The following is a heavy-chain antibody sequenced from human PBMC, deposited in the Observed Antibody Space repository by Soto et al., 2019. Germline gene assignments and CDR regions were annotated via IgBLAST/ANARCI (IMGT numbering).Heavy chain of an antibody. CDR3: AKDLRPTYYDFWSGYLDRVY. CDR1: GFTFSSYA. V-gene: IGHV3-23*01. Sequence: GGSLRLSCAASGFTFSSYAMSWVRQAPGKGLEWVSAISGSGGSTYYADSVKGRFTISRDNSKNTLYLQMNSLRAEDTAVYYCAKDLRPTYYDFWSGYLDRVYWGQGTLVTVSS. D-gene: IGHD3-3*01. J-gene: IGHJ4*02. CDR2: ISGSGGST.